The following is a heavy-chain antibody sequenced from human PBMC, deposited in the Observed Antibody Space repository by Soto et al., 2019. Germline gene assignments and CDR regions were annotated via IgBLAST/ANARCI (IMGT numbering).Heavy chain of an antibody. Sequence: GASVKVSCKASGYTFNSYGISWVRQAPGQGLEWMGWISAYNGNTNYAQKLQGRVTMTTDTSTSTAYMELRSLRSDDTAVYYCARDEGIVATIRRGRATTVNPHYYYYGMDVWGQGTTVTVSS. V-gene: IGHV1-18*01. J-gene: IGHJ6*02. CDR1: GYTFNSYG. CDR3: ARDEGIVATIRRGRATTVNPHYYYYGMDV. D-gene: IGHD5-12*01. CDR2: ISAYNGNT.